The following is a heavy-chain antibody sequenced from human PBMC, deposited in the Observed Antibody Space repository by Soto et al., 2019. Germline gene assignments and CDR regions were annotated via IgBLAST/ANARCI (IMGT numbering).Heavy chain of an antibody. CDR3: AKVSWFGELYQDAFDI. V-gene: IGHV3-30*18. D-gene: IGHD3-10*01. Sequence: LRLSCAASGFTFSSYGMHWVRQAPGKGLEWVAVISYDGSNKYYADSVKGRFTISRDNSKNTLYLQMNSLRAEDTAVYYCAKVSWFGELYQDAFDIWGQGTMVTVSS. CDR2: ISYDGSNK. CDR1: GFTFSSYG. J-gene: IGHJ3*02.